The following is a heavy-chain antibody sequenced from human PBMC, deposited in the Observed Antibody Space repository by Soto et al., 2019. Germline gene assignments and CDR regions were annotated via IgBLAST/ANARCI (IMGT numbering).Heavy chain of an antibody. D-gene: IGHD2-15*01. CDR2: ISGGGDGT. V-gene: IGHV3-23*01. Sequence: EVQLLESGGGLVQPGGSLRLSCAASGFTFGNYAMIWVRQAPGKGLEWVSTISGGGDGTYYADSVRGRFTISRENSRNTGYLQMNSLRAQATAVYYCAKKGLGSLATYCSTGDCHYAFDIWGQGTMVTVSS. CDR3: AKKGLGSLATYCSTGDCHYAFDI. J-gene: IGHJ3*02. CDR1: GFTFGNYA.